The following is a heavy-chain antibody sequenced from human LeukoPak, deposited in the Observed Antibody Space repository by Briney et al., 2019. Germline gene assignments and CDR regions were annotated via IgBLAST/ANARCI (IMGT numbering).Heavy chain of an antibody. CDR2: VHYSGTT. Sequence: SGTLSLTCSVSGGSIISTRDHWVWIRQPPGKGLEWIASVHYSGTTYYNPSLKSRVTISVDTSKNQFSLKVTSVTAADTAAYYCARRLHYYDFWGQGTLVTVSS. D-gene: IGHD2-21*02. V-gene: IGHV4-39*01. CDR3: ARRLHYYDF. CDR1: GGSIISTRDH. J-gene: IGHJ4*02.